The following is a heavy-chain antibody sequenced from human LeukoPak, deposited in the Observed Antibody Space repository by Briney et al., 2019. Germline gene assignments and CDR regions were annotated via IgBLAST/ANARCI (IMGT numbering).Heavy chain of an antibody. D-gene: IGHD1-26*01. CDR2: TNWVGGST. J-gene: IGHJ4*02. Sequence: AGGSLRLSCAASGFIFDDYGMRWVCQAPGKGLEWVSGTNWVGGSTGYADSVKGRVTISRDNAKNSLDLQMNSLRAEDTALYYCARAHYSGSFGYWGQGTLVSVSS. CDR1: GFIFDDYG. V-gene: IGHV3-20*04. CDR3: ARAHYSGSFGY.